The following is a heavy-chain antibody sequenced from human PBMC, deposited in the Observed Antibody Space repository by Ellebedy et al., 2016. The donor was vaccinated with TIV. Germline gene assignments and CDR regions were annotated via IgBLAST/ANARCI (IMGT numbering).Heavy chain of an antibody. J-gene: IGHJ4*02. D-gene: IGHD3-10*01. CDR3: AKERGTVGVPLIEY. CDR2: IRDSGGRT. V-gene: IGHV3-23*01. CDR1: GFTFSSYA. Sequence: GESLKISCAVSGFTFSSYAMSWVRQAPGKGLEWVSGIRDSGGRTYYADSVKGRFTISRDNSKNTLYLQMNSLRAEDTAIYYCAKERGTVGVPLIEYWGQGTLVTVSS.